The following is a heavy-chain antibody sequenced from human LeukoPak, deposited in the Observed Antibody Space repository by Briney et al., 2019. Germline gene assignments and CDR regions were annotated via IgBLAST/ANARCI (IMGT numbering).Heavy chain of an antibody. Sequence: GASVKVSCKASGYTFTGYYMHWVRQAPGQGLEWMGWINPNSGGTNYAQKFKGRVTITADESTRTAHMELSGLTSEDTAVYYCARDRRTYYTGSGSYYKVGRLDFWGQGTLVTVSS. CDR2: INPNSGGT. V-gene: IGHV1-2*02. J-gene: IGHJ4*02. CDR1: GYTFTGYY. CDR3: ARDRRTYYTGSGSYYKVGRLDF. D-gene: IGHD3-10*01.